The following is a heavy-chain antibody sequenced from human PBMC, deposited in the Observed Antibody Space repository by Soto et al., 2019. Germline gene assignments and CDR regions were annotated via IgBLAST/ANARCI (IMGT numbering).Heavy chain of an antibody. V-gene: IGHV4-30-2*02. CDR3: ARRYGTTFDY. J-gene: IGHJ4*02. CDR2: IYHSGST. D-gene: IGHD1-7*01. Sequence: PSETLSLTCAVSGGSISSDGYSWSWIRQPPGKGLEWIGYIYHSGSTYYNPSLKSRVTISVDTSKNQFSLKLSSVTAADTAVYYCARRYGTTFDYWGQGTLVTVSS. CDR1: GGSISSDGYS.